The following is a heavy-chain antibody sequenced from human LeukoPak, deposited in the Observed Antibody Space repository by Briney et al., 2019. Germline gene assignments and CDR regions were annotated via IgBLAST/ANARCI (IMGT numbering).Heavy chain of an antibody. Sequence: ASETLSLTCTVSGGSTSSYYWNWIRQPPGKGLEWIGYIYYSGSTNYNPSLKSRVTISVDTSKNQFSLKLSSVTAADTAVYYCARVRYMSYPNWFDPWGQGTLVTVSS. CDR2: IYYSGST. J-gene: IGHJ5*02. D-gene: IGHD3-16*02. CDR3: ARVRYMSYPNWFDP. CDR1: GGSTSSYY. V-gene: IGHV4-59*12.